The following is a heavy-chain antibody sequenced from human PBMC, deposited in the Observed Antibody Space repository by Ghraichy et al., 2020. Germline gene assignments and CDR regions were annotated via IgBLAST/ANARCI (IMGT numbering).Heavy chain of an antibody. CDR2: IYDSGSI. CDR1: GGSISSYY. CDR3: ARQSGIAAAGYDY. J-gene: IGHJ4*02. D-gene: IGHD6-13*01. Sequence: SETLSLTCTVSGGSISSYYWSWIRQAPGKGLEWIGHIYDSGSISYNPSLKSRVTLSVDTSKNQFSLKLSSVTAADTAVYYCARQSGIAAAGYDYWGQGTLVTVSS. V-gene: IGHV4-59*08.